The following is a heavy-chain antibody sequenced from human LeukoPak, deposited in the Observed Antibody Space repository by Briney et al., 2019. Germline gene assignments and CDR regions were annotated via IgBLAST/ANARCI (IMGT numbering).Heavy chain of an antibody. CDR1: GSTFSSYA. CDR2: ISGSGGST. D-gene: IGHD1-26*01. V-gene: IGHV3-23*01. Sequence: GGSLRLSCAASGSTFSSYAMSWVRQAPGKGLEWVSAISGSGGSTYYADSVKGRFTISRDNSKNTLYLQMNSLRAEDTAVYYCAKDRVGATGFDYWGQGTLVTVSS. J-gene: IGHJ4*02. CDR3: AKDRVGATGFDY.